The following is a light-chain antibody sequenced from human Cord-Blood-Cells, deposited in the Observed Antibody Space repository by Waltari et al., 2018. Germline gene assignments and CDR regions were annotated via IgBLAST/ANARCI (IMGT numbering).Light chain of an antibody. V-gene: IGLV2-23*03. J-gene: IGLJ1*01. CDR2: EGS. Sequence: QSALTQPASVSGSPGQSITISCTGTSSDVGSYNLVSWYQQHPGKAPQLMFYEGSNRPSGVSNRFSGSKSGNTASLTISGLQAEDEADYYCCSYAGSSNVFGTGTKVTVL. CDR1: SSDVGSYNL. CDR3: CSYAGSSNV.